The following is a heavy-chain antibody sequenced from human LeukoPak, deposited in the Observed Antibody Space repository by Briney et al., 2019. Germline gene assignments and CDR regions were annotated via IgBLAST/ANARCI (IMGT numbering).Heavy chain of an antibody. D-gene: IGHD1-1*01. J-gene: IGHJ3*02. CDR3: AREGKTGTTRAFDI. Sequence: PSETLSLTCTVSGGSISSYYWSWIRQPPGKGLEWIGYIYYSGSTNYNPSLKSRVTISVDTSKNQFSLKLSSVTAADTAVYYCAREGKTGTTRAFDIWGQGTMVTVSS. CDR2: IYYSGST. V-gene: IGHV4-59*12. CDR1: GGSISSYY.